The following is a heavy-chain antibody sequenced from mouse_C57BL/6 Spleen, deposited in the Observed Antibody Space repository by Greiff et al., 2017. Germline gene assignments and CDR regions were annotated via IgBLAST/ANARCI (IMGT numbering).Heavy chain of an antibody. V-gene: IGHV1-81*01. D-gene: IGHD4-1*01. CDR3: ARAEGELGRGAMDY. CDR2: IYPRSGNT. Sequence: QVQLQQSGAGLARPGASVKLSCKASGYTFTSYGISWVKQRTGQGLEWIGEIYPRSGNTYYNETFKGKATLTADKSSSTAYMELRSLTSKDSAVYFCARAEGELGRGAMDYWGQGTSVTVAS. J-gene: IGHJ4*01. CDR1: GYTFTSYG.